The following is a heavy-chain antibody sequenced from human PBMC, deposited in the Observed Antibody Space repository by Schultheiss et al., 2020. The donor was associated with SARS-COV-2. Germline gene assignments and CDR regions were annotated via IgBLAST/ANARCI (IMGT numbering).Heavy chain of an antibody. CDR3: TREFYASGWN. CDR1: EFTFSKYW. Sequence: GGSLRLSCAASEFTFSKYWIHWVRHAPGKGLMWVARINEDGTTTNYADSVRGRFAISRDNARNTLYLHMNNLRPDDTAVYYCTREFYASGWNWGQGTLVTVSS. J-gene: IGHJ4*02. CDR2: INEDGTTT. D-gene: IGHD6-19*01. V-gene: IGHV3-74*01.